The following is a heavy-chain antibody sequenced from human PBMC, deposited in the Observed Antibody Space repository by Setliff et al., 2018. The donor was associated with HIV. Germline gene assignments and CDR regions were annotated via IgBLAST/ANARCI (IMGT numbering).Heavy chain of an antibody. J-gene: IGHJ3*02. Sequence: SETLSLTCTVSGGSISSGSYYWSWIRQPAGKGLEWIGRIYSSGSTKYNPSLKSRVTISVDTSKNQFSLKLSSVTAADTAVYYCARQSDFWSGYYDGAFDIWGQGTMVTVSS. CDR1: GGSISSGSYY. D-gene: IGHD3-3*01. V-gene: IGHV4-61*02. CDR2: IYSSGST. CDR3: ARQSDFWSGYYDGAFDI.